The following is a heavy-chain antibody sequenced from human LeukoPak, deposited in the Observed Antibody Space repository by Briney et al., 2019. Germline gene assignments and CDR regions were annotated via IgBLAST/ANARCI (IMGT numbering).Heavy chain of an antibody. CDR3: ARDKGLPQAFDI. V-gene: IGHV4-59*01. D-gene: IGHD5/OR15-5a*01. CDR2: ISYSGTT. CDR1: GGSISSFY. Sequence: PSETLSLSCTVSGGSISSFYWSWIRQPPGKGLEYIGYISYSGTTSYNPSLKSRVTISVDTSKNQFSLKLTSVTAAVTAVYYCARDKGLPQAFDIWGQGTMVTVSS. J-gene: IGHJ3*02.